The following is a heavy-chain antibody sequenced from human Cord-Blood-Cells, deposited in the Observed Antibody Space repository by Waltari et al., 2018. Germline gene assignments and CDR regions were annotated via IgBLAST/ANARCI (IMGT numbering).Heavy chain of an antibody. V-gene: IGHV1-2*02. CDR1: GYTFTGYY. CDR3: APQRDAFDI. J-gene: IGHJ3*02. CDR2: NNTNSGGT. Sequence: QVQLVQSGAEVKKPGASVKVSCKAYGYTFTGYYMHWVRQAPGQGLEWMGWNNTNSGGTHYAQKFQGRVTRTRETSISTAYMELSRLGSDDTAVYYCAPQRDAFDIGGQGTMVTVSS.